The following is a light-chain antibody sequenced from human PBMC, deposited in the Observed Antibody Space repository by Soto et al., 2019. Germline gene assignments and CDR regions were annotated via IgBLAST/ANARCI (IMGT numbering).Light chain of an antibody. CDR3: QQSYSTPQT. V-gene: IGKV1-39*01. CDR1: QSISSY. Sequence: DIQMTQSPSSLSASVGDRATITCRASQSISSYLNWYQQKPGKAPKLLIYAASSLQSGVPSRFSGSGSGTDFTLTISSQQPEDFATYYCQQSYSTPQTFGQGTKLEIK. CDR2: AAS. J-gene: IGKJ2*01.